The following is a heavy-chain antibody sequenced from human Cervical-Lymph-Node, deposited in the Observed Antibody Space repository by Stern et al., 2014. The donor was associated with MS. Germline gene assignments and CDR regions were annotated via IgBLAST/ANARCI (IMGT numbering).Heavy chain of an antibody. CDR1: GDSITSSNW. D-gene: IGHD4-17*01. V-gene: IGHV4-4*02. CDR3: ARVKSGDYFDY. J-gene: IGHJ4*02. Sequence: VQLEESGPGLVKPSGTLSLTCAVSGDSITSSNWWRWVRQSPGKGLEWIGEIHHSGNTYYNPSLKSRVTISVDKSKNQFSLKVSSVTAADTAVYYCARVKSGDYFDYWGQGTLVTVSS. CDR2: IHHSGNT.